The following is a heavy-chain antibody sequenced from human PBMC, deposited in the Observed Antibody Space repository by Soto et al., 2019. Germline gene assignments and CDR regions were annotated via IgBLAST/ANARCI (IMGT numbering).Heavy chain of an antibody. CDR1: GGSISSSRSY. CDR3: ARAKRGGYYPRPFDY. V-gene: IGHV4-39*07. D-gene: IGHD3-22*01. J-gene: IGHJ4*02. Sequence: PSETLSLTCNVSGGSISSSRSYWAWIRQPPGKGLEWIANIFYSGSTYYNPSLASRVTVSVDTSKNQFSLKLSSVTAADTAVYYCARAKRGGYYPRPFDYWGQGTLVTVSS. CDR2: IFYSGST.